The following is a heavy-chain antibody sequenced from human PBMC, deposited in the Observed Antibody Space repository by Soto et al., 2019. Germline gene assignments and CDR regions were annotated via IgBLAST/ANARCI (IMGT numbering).Heavy chain of an antibody. J-gene: IGHJ6*02. V-gene: IGHV4-31*03. Sequence: PSETLSLTCTVSGGSISSGGYYWSWIRQHPGKGLEWIGYIYYSGSTYYNPSLKSRVTISVDTSKNQFSLKLSSVTAADTAVYYCARDGRPFYYYYGRDVWXQGTTVTVSS. CDR3: ARDGRPFYYYYGRDV. CDR1: GGSISSGGYY. CDR2: IYYSGST.